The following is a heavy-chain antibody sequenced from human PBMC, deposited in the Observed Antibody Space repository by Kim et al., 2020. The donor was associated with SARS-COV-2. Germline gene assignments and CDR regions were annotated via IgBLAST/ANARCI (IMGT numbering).Heavy chain of an antibody. CDR1: GYSFTSYW. D-gene: IGHD1-26*01. V-gene: IGHV5-51*01. J-gene: IGHJ4*02. CDR2: IYPGDSDT. Sequence: GESLKISCKGSGYSFTSYWIGWVRQMPGKGLEWMGIIYPGDSDTRYSPSFQGQVTISADKSISTAYLQWSSLKASDTAMYYCARLGSLGSSNYYFDYWGQGTLVTVSS. CDR3: ARLGSLGSSNYYFDY.